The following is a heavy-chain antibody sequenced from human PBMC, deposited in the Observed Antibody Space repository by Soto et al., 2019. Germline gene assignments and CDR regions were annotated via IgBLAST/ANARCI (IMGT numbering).Heavy chain of an antibody. CDR3: ARDLADVHLWDAFDV. D-gene: IGHD6-13*01. V-gene: IGHV1-69*01. Sequence: QVQLVQSGPELKKPGSSVKVSCKAPGDTFNSYGISWVRQAPGQGLEWMGGIVPMFGTTNLALKFEDRVMITADELTNTVYMEIRGLTSEDTAVYYCARDLADVHLWDAFDVWGHGTRVTVSS. J-gene: IGHJ3*01. CDR1: GDTFNSYG. CDR2: IVPMFGTT.